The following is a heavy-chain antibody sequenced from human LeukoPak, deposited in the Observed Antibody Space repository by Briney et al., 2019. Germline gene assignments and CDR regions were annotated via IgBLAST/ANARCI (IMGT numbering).Heavy chain of an antibody. CDR2: LTGRGDTT. Sequence: GGSLRLSCAASGFTFDTYAMAWVRQAPGKGLQWVSTLTGRGDTTYYADSLKGRFTISRDNSKNTLYLQMNSLRADDTAVYYCAKDWPSEWQQLPDYDAFDIWGQGTMVTVSS. V-gene: IGHV3-23*01. CDR3: AKDWPSEWQQLPDYDAFDI. J-gene: IGHJ3*02. D-gene: IGHD6-13*01. CDR1: GFTFDTYA.